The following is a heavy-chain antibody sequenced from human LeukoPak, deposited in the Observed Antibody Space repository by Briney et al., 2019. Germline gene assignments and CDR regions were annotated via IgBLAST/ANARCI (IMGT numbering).Heavy chain of an antibody. V-gene: IGHV3-53*01. CDR1: GFTVSSNY. J-gene: IGHJ5*02. Sequence: GGSLRLSCAASGFTVSSNYMSWVRQAPGKGLEWVSVIYSGGSTYYADSVKGRFTISRDNSKNTLYLQMNSLRAEDTAVYYCARRFGHSSSWYYFWFDPWGQGTLVTVSS. CDR2: IYSGGST. CDR3: ARRFGHSSSWYYFWFDP. D-gene: IGHD6-13*01.